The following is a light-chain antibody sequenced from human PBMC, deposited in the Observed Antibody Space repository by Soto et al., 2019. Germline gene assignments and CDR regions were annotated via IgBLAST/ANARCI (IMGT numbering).Light chain of an antibody. CDR1: QSISSW. J-gene: IGKJ1*01. V-gene: IGKV1-5*03. CDR2: KAS. CDR3: KQYNSYFT. Sequence: DIHMAQSPSSLSASVGDRVTITCRASQSISSWLAWYQQKPGKAPKLLIYKASSLESGVPSRFSGSGSGTEFTLTISSLQPDDFATYYCKQYNSYFTCGQGTKGDIK.